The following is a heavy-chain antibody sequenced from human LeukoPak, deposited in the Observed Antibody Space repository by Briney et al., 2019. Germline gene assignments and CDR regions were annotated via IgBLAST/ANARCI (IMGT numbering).Heavy chain of an antibody. CDR3: ARRGRNVVVLAAMSAMDV. Sequence: PGGSLSLSCAASGFTFSSYSRNWVRQAPGKGLEWVSSISSSSSYIYYADSVKGRFTISRDNAKNSLYLQMNSLRAEDTAVYYCARRGRNVVVLAAMSAMDVWGQGTTVTVSS. CDR1: GFTFSSYS. D-gene: IGHD2-2*01. J-gene: IGHJ6*02. CDR2: ISSSSSYI. V-gene: IGHV3-21*01.